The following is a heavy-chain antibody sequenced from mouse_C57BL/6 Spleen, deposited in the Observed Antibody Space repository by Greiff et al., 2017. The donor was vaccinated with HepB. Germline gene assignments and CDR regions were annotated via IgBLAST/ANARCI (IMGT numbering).Heavy chain of an antibody. CDR1: GYTFTSYW. D-gene: IGHD1-1*01. J-gene: IGHJ2*01. Sequence: VQLQQPGAELVRPGSSVKLSCKASGYTFTSYWMDWVKQRPGQGLEWIGNIYPSDSETHYNQKFKDKATLTVDKSSSTAYMQLSSLTSEDSAVYYCARRAGSSSYYFDYWGQGTTLTVSS. CDR3: ARRAGSSSYYFDY. CDR2: IYPSDSET. V-gene: IGHV1-61*01.